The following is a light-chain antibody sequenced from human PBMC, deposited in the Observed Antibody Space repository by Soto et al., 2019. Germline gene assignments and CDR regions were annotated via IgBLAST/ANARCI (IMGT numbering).Light chain of an antibody. J-gene: IGLJ2*01. CDR3: SSYAGSYAWV. Sequence: QSALTQPRSVSGSPGQSVTISCTGTSNDVGGYNFVSWYQQHPGKVPKLFIYDVSRRPSGVPDLFSGSKSGNTASLTIAGLQAEDEADYYCSSYAGSYAWVFGGGTKLTVL. CDR1: SNDVGGYNF. CDR2: DVS. V-gene: IGLV2-11*01.